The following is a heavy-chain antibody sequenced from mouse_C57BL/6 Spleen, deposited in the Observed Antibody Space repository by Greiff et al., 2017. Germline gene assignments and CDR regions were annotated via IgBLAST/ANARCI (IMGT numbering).Heavy chain of an antibody. CDR3: ARTGYGSSHEYFDV. CDR1: GFTFSDYG. J-gene: IGHJ1*03. Sequence: EVHLVESGGGLVKPGGSLKLSCAASGFTFSDYGMHWVRQAPEKGLEWVAYISSGSSTIYYADTVKGRFTISRDNAKNTLFLQMTSLRSEDTAMYYCARTGYGSSHEYFDVWGTGTTVTVSS. V-gene: IGHV5-17*01. D-gene: IGHD1-1*01. CDR2: ISSGSSTI.